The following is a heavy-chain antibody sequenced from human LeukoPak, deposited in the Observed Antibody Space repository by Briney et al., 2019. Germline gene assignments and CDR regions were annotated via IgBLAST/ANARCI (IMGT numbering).Heavy chain of an antibody. CDR1: GGTFSSYA. D-gene: IGHD3-10*01. J-gene: IGHJ6*02. Sequence: ASVKVSCKASGGTFSSYAISWVRQAPGQGLEWMGRIIPILGIANYAQKFQGRVTITADKSTSTAYMELSSLRSEDTAVYYCARDRRTMVRGVRIYYGMDVWGQGTTVTVSS. CDR3: ARDRRTMVRGVRIYYGMDV. V-gene: IGHV1-69*04. CDR2: IIPILGIA.